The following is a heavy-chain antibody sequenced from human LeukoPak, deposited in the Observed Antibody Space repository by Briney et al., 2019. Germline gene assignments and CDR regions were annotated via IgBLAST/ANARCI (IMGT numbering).Heavy chain of an antibody. CDR2: ISAYNGNT. CDR3: ARDLIPIGHTGSWYHSLIDY. D-gene: IGHD6-13*01. J-gene: IGHJ4*02. Sequence: VASVKVSCKASGYTFTSYGISWVRQAPGQGLEWMGWISAYNGNTNYAQKLQGRVTMTTDTSTSTAYMELRSLRSDDTAVYYCARDLIPIGHTGSWYHSLIDYWGQGTLVTVSS. V-gene: IGHV1-18*01. CDR1: GYTFTSYG.